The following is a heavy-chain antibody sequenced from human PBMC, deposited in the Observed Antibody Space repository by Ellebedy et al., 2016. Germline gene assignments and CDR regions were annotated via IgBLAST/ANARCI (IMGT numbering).Heavy chain of an antibody. D-gene: IGHD4-17*01. CDR2: ISGGGDAT. Sequence: GGSLRLXXVASGLSFGNFFMSWVRQAPGGGLEWVSTISGGGDATFSADSVKGRFTISRDNSRYTLYLQMDSLTAADTAVYYCYYGHYSGFWGQGTLVTVSS. CDR1: GLSFGNFF. J-gene: IGHJ4*02. CDR3: YYGHYSGF. V-gene: IGHV3-23*01.